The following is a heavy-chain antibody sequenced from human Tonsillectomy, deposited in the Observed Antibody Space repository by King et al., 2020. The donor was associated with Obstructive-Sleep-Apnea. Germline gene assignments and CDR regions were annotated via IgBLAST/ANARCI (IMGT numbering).Heavy chain of an antibody. J-gene: IGHJ4*02. CDR3: AHQGGRYFYFDY. CDR2: IYWDDDK. Sequence: ITLKESGPTLVKPTQTLTLTCTFSGFSLSTSGVGVGWIRQPPGKALEWLALIYWDDDKRYSPSLKTRLTITQDTSKNQVVLTMTNMDPVDTATYYCAHQGGRYFYFDYWGQGTLVTVSS. D-gene: IGHD3-16*01. V-gene: IGHV2-5*02. CDR1: GFSLSTSGVG.